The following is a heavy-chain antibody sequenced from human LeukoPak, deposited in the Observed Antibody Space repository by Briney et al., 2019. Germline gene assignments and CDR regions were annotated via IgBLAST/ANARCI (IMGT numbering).Heavy chain of an antibody. CDR3: ARTWMQLSYFDS. J-gene: IGHJ4*02. CDR2: IYHSGST. D-gene: IGHD5-18*01. CDR1: SASISSGGHS. V-gene: IGHV4-30-2*01. Sequence: SETLSLTCAVSSASISSGGHSWSWIRQPPGKGLEWIGYIYHSGSTYYNPSLKSRVTISIDRSKNQFSLRLSSVTAADTAVYYCARTWMQLSYFDSWGQGTLVTVSS.